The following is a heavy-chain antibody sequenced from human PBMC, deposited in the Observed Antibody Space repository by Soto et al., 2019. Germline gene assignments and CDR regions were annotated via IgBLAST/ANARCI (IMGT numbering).Heavy chain of an antibody. V-gene: IGHV3-30-3*01. D-gene: IGHD4-17*01. CDR3: ARAATVTTEWSY. CDR1: GFTFSSYA. J-gene: IGHJ4*02. CDR2: ISYDGSNK. Sequence: QVQLVESGGGVVQPGRSLRLSCAASGFTFSSYAMHWVRQAPGKGLEWVAVISYDGSNKYYADSVKGRFTISRDNSKNTLYLQMNSLRAEDTAVYYCARAATVTTEWSYWGQGTLVTVSS.